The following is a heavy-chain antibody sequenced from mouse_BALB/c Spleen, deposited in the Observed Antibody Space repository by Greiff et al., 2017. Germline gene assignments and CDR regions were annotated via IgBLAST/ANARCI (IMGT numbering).Heavy chain of an antibody. CDR2: ICTGGST. D-gene: IGHD1-1*01. CDR1: GFPFSSHA. V-gene: IGHV5-6-5*01. J-gene: IGHJ3*01. Sequence: EVNLVESGGGFVKPGGSLKLFCAASGFPFSSHAMSRVRQTPEKRLEWVASICTGGSTYYPDSVKGRLTISRDNARNILYLQMSSLRSEDTAMYYCARGDTTVVAKPFAYWGQGTLVTVSA. CDR3: ARGDTTVVAKPFAY.